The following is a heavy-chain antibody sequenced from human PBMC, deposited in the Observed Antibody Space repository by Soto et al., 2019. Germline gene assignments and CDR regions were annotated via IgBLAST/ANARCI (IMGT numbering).Heavy chain of an antibody. CDR2: IYYSGST. V-gene: IGHV4-59*01. CDR1: GGSISSYY. CDR3: ARDLRTDRYYYYYGMDV. J-gene: IGHJ6*02. Sequence: SETLSLTCTVSGGSISSYYWSWIRQPPGKGLEWIGYIYYSGSTNYNPSLKSRVTISVDTSKNQFSLKLSSVTAADTAVYYCARDLRTDRYYYYYGMDVWGQGTTVTVS. D-gene: IGHD3-9*01.